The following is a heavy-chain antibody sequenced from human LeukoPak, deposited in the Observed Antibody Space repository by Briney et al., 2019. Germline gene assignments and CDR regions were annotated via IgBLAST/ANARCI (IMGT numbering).Heavy chain of an antibody. D-gene: IGHD1-20*01. CDR3: ARGSSCNWNVFDY. Sequence: SETLSLTCTVSGGSINSYYWTWIRQPAGKGLEWIERSYASGSTNYNPSLKSRVTMSVDTSKSQLSLKLSSVTAADTAVYYCARGSSCNWNVFDYWGQGTLVTVSS. CDR1: GGSINSYY. J-gene: IGHJ4*02. V-gene: IGHV4-4*07. CDR2: SYASGST.